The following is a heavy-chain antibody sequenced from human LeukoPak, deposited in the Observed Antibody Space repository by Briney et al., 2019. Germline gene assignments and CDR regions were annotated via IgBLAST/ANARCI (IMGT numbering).Heavy chain of an antibody. CDR1: GGSISSGGYY. CDR3: ARVMSRKVYYFDY. CDR2: IYYSGST. D-gene: IGHD5/OR15-5a*01. J-gene: IGHJ4*02. Sequence: SQTLSLTCTFSGGSISSGGYYWSWIRQHPGKGLAWIGYIYYSGSTYYNPSLKSPVTISVDTSKNQFSLKLSTVTAADTAVYYCARVMSRKVYYFDYWGQGTLVTVSS. V-gene: IGHV4-31*01.